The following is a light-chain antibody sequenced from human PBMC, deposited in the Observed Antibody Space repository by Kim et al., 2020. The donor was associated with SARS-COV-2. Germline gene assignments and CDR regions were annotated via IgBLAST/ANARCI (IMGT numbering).Light chain of an antibody. CDR1: QSVGIK. CDR2: GTS. CDR3: QQFTDWPIT. Sequence: VSLGERATLSCRASQSVGIKLAWYQQKLGQAPRLLIYGTSTRATGIPARFSGSGSGTEFTLTISSLQSEDSGVYYCQQFTDWPITFGQGTRLEIK. J-gene: IGKJ5*01. V-gene: IGKV3D-15*01.